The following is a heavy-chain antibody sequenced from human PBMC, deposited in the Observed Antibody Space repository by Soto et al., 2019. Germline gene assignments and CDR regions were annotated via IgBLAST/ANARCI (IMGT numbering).Heavy chain of an antibody. CDR3: TKXAVVVKSAGSAPNWFDP. CDR1: GFTFSLYD. V-gene: IGHV3-23*01. D-gene: IGHD2-15*01. CDR2: ISESGISR. Sequence: PGGSLRLSCAASGFTFSLYDMSWIRQAPGKGPEWISAISESGISRYYADSVKGRFIISRDNSNKTLYLQMTSLRVEDTAIYYCTKXAVVVKSAGSAPNWFDPWGQGTPVTVSS. J-gene: IGHJ5*02.